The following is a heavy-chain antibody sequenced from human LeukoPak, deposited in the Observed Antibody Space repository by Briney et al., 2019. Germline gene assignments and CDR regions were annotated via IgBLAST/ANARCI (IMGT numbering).Heavy chain of an antibody. CDR2: IYTSGST. CDR3: ARDPVAAIFASSYYYYMDV. D-gene: IGHD5-24*01. J-gene: IGHJ6*03. V-gene: IGHV4-61*02. Sequence: SQTLSLTCTVSGGSISSGSYYWSWIRQPAGKGLEWIGRIYTSGSTNYNPSLKSRVTISVDTSKNQFSLKLSSVTAADTAVYYCARDPVAAIFASSYYYYMDVWGKGATVTVSS. CDR1: GGSISSGSYY.